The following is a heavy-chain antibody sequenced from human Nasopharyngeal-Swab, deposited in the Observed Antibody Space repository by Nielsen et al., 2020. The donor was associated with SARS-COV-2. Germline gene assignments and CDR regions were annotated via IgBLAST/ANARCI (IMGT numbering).Heavy chain of an antibody. D-gene: IGHD6-19*01. V-gene: IGHV4-59*01. CDR1: GGSISSYY. Sequence: SETLSLTCTVSGGSISSYYWSWIRQPPGQGLEWIGYIYYSGSTNYNPSLKSRVTISVDTSKNQFSLKLSSVTAADTAVYYCARTGYSIGWYFILGYWGQGTLVTVSS. J-gene: IGHJ4*02. CDR3: ARTGYSIGWYFILGY. CDR2: IYYSGST.